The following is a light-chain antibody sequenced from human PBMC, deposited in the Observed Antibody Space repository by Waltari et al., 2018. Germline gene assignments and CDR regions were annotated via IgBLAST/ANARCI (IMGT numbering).Light chain of an antibody. CDR2: LGS. Sequence: DIVMTQSPLSLPVTPGEPASISCRSSPSLLHSNGYNYLDWYLQKPGQSPQLLIYLGSNRASGVPDRFSGSGSGTDFTLKISRVEAEDVGVYYCMQALQGYTFGQGTKLEIK. V-gene: IGKV2-28*01. CDR3: MQALQGYT. CDR1: PSLLHSNGYNY. J-gene: IGKJ2*01.